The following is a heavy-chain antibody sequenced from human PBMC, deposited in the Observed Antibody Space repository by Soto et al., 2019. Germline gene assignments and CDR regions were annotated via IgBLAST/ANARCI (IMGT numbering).Heavy chain of an antibody. CDR3: ARDAILAV. Sequence: PGGSLGLSCAACGFTFSSYSMNWVRQATGKGLEWVSSISSSSSYIYYADSVKGRFTISRDNAKNSLYRQMNSLRAVDTAEYYCARDAILAVWGKGTTVPVSS. CDR2: ISSSSSYI. V-gene: IGHV3-21*01. J-gene: IGHJ6*04. CDR1: GFTFSSYS.